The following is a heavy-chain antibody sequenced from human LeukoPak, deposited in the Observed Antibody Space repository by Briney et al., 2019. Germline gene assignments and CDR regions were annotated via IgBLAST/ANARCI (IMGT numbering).Heavy chain of an antibody. Sequence: SETLSLTCTVSGGSISSYYWSWIRQPPGKGLEWIGYIYYSGSTNYNPSLKSRVTISVDTSKKQFSLKLSFVTAADTAVYYCARVGGATRFDYWGQGTLVTVSS. V-gene: IGHV4-59*01. CDR2: IYYSGST. CDR1: GGSISSYY. CDR3: ARVGGATRFDY. J-gene: IGHJ4*02. D-gene: IGHD5-24*01.